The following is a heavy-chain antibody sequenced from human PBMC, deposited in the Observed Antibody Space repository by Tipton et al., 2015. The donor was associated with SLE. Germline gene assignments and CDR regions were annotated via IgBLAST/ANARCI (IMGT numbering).Heavy chain of an antibody. CDR3: ARVPRYYDSTGYFFDY. V-gene: IGHV4-34*01. D-gene: IGHD3-22*01. CDR1: GGSSSGYY. Sequence: TLSLTCAVYGGSSSGYYWSWIRQPPGKGLEWIGEINHSGSTNYNPSLKSRVTISVDTSKNQFSLKLSSVTAADTAVYYCARVPRYYDSTGYFFDYWGQGTLVTVSS. CDR2: INHSGST. J-gene: IGHJ4*02.